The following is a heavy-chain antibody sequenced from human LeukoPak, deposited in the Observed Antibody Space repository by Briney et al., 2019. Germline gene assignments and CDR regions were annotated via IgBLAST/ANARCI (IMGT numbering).Heavy chain of an antibody. CDR2: IRYDGSNK. CDR3: AKSLRFDWLFDY. J-gene: IGHJ4*02. Sequence: QTGGSLRLSCAASGFTFSSYGMHWVRQAPGKGLEWVAFIRYDGSNKYYADSVKGRFTISRDNSKNTLHLQMNSLRAEDTAVYYCAKSLRFDWLFDYWGQGTLVTVSS. CDR1: GFTFSSYG. D-gene: IGHD3-9*01. V-gene: IGHV3-30*02.